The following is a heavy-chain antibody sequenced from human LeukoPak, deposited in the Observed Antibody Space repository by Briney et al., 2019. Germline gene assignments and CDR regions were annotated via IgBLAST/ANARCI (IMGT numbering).Heavy chain of an antibody. CDR1: GGSISSYY. V-gene: IGHV4-59*01. J-gene: IGHJ4*02. D-gene: IGHD4-17*01. CDR2: IYYSGST. CDR3: ARDGRHDYGDHVDY. Sequence: PSETLSLTCTVSGGSISSYYWSWIRQPPGKGLEWIGYIYYSGSTNYNPPLKSRVTISVDTSKNQFSLKLSSVTAADTAVYYCARDGRHDYGDHVDYWGQGTLVTVPS.